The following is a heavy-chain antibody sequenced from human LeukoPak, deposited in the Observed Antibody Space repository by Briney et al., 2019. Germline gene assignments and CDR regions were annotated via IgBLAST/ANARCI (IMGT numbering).Heavy chain of an antibody. Sequence: PGGSLRLSCAASGVIYSSYWMSWVRQAPGKGLEWVANIKQDGSEKSHVDSVEGRFTISRDNAKNSLYLQMNSLRAEDTAVYYCARGRYSSSWYDYWGQGTLVTVSS. D-gene: IGHD6-13*01. CDR1: GVIYSSYW. CDR3: ARGRYSSSWYDY. CDR2: IKQDGSEK. J-gene: IGHJ4*02. V-gene: IGHV3-7*05.